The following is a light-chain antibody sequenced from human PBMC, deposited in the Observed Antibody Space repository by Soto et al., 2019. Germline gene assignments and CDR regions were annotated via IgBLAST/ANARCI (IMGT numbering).Light chain of an antibody. V-gene: IGKV1-39*01. J-gene: IGKJ4*01. CDR2: AAS. CDR3: QQSYSTPSLT. CDR1: QSIDKY. Sequence: DIQMTQSPSSLCASLGDRVAVTCRASQSIDKYLNWYQQKPGKGPNLLIYAASNLRTGVPSRFSGSGYGTDFTLTISSLLPEDFAIYFCQQSYSTPSLTFGGGTKVDIK.